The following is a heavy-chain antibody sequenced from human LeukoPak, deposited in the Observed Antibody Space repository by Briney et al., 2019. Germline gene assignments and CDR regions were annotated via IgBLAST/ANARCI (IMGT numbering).Heavy chain of an antibody. Sequence: GRSLRLSCAASGFTFSSYGMHWVSQAPGKGLEWVAVIWYDGSNKYYGDSVKGRFTISRDNSKNTLYLQMNSLRAEDTAVYYCAANFDFWGQGTLVTVSS. J-gene: IGHJ4*02. CDR1: GFTFSSYG. CDR2: IWYDGSNK. V-gene: IGHV3-33*01. CDR3: AANFDF.